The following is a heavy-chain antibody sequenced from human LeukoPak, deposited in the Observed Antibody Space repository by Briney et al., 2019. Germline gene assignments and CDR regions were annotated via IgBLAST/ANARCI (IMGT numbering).Heavy chain of an antibody. J-gene: IGHJ4*02. CDR2: INAGNGNT. CDR3: ARDLDSYYFDY. V-gene: IGHV1-3*01. Sequence: ASVKVSCKASGYTFTSYAMHWVRQAPGQRLEWMGWINAGNGNTKYSQKFQGRVTITRDTSASTAYMELSSLRSEDTAVYFCARDLDSYYFDYWGQGTLVTVSS. D-gene: IGHD3-22*01. CDR1: GYTFTSYA.